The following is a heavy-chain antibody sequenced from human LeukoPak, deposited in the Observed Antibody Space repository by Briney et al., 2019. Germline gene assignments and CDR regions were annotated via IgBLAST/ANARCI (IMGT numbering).Heavy chain of an antibody. J-gene: IGHJ4*02. Sequence: PSETLSLTCTVSGGSISSYYWSWIRQPPGKGLEWIGYIYYSGSTNYNPSLKSRVTISVDTSKNQFSLKLSSVTAADTAVYYCARRNGGYGWDYWGQGTLVTVSS. CDR2: IYYSGST. CDR3: ARRNGGYGWDY. CDR1: GGSISSYY. V-gene: IGHV4-59*08. D-gene: IGHD5-12*01.